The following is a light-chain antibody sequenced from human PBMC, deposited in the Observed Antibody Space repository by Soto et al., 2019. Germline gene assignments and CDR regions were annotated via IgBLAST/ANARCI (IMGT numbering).Light chain of an antibody. V-gene: IGKV3D-15*01. CDR3: QQYNNWPRT. Sequence: EIVLTQSPGTLSLSPGERATLSCRASQSVTNTYLAWYQQKPGHAPRLLIFGASSRATGIPARFSGSGSGTEFTLTISSLQSEDFAVYYCQQYNNWPRTFGQGTKVDIK. CDR2: GAS. CDR1: QSVTNTY. J-gene: IGKJ1*01.